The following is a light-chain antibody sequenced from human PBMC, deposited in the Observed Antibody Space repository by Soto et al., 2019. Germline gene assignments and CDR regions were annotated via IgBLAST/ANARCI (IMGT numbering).Light chain of an antibody. J-gene: IGKJ1*01. CDR1: QSVSIW. CDR3: QQFNTSPWT. V-gene: IGKV1-5*03. CDR2: KSS. Sequence: IQMTQSPSTQSASAGDRVTISCRASQSVSIWLAWYQQKHGRAPKLLIYKSSILESGVPSRFSGNGSGTEFTLTISSLQPDDFATYYCQQFNTSPWTFGQGTQVEIK.